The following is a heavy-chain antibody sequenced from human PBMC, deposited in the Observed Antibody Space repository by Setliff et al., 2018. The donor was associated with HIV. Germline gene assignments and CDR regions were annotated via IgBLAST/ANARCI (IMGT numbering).Heavy chain of an antibody. V-gene: IGHV4-34*01. CDR3: ARARGPPLPVFDF. Sequence: SETLSLTCAVYGGSFSGYYWSWIRQSPGKGLEWIGEINHSGSTNYNPSLKSRVTILGDTSKNQFSLKLSSVTAADTAVYYCARARGPPLPVFDFWGQGTLVTVSS. D-gene: IGHD3-10*01. CDR1: GGSFSGYY. J-gene: IGHJ4*02. CDR2: INHSGST.